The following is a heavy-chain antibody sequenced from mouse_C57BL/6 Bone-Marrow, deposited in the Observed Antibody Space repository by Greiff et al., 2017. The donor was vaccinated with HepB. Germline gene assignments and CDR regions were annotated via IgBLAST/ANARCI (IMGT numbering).Heavy chain of an antibody. CDR2: IYPSDSET. CDR1: GYTFTSYW. CDR3: ARSSTLKDY. D-gene: IGHD2-1*01. V-gene: IGHV1-61*01. J-gene: IGHJ4*01. Sequence: VQLQQPGAELVRPGSSVKLSCKASGYTFTSYWMDWVKQRPGQGLEWIGNIYPSDSETHYNQKFKDKATLTVDKSSSTAYMLRSSLTSEDSAVYYCARSSTLKDYWGQGTSVTVSS.